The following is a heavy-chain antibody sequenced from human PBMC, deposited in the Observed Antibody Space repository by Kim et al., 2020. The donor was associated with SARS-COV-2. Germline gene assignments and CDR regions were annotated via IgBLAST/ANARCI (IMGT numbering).Heavy chain of an antibody. D-gene: IGHD3-10*01. Sequence: GGSLRLSCTASEFTFGDYAMSWFRQAPGQGLEWVGFIRGRAYSGTTLYAASVKGRFTISRDDSKSIAYLQMTSLKTEDTAVYYCSREVASGSYAFDHWGQGTLVTVSS. J-gene: IGHJ4*02. CDR1: EFTFGDYA. CDR2: IRGRAYSGTT. CDR3: SREVASGSYAFDH. V-gene: IGHV3-49*03.